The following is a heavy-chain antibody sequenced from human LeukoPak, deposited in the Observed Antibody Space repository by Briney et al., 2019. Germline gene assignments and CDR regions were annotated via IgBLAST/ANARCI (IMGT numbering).Heavy chain of an antibody. CDR3: ARTYYDSWSGYTRSYYYYMDV. J-gene: IGHJ6*03. D-gene: IGHD3-3*01. CDR1: GGTFSSYA. CDR2: IIPIFGTA. Sequence: SVKVSCKASGGTFSSYAISWVRQAPGQGLEWMGGIIPIFGTANYAQKFQGRVTITTDESTSTAYMELSSLRSEDTAVYYCARTYYDSWSGYTRSYYYYMDVWGKGTTVTVSS. V-gene: IGHV1-69*05.